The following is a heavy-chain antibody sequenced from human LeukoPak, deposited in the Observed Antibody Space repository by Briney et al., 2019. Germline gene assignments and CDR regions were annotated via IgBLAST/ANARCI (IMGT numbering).Heavy chain of an antibody. V-gene: IGHV3-7*01. CDR3: SNKRDY. J-gene: IGHJ4*02. CDR2: TNEAGSGQ. CDR1: GFTFSSHW. Sequence: GGSLRLSCTASGFTFSSHWMTWVRQAPGKGLEWVANTNEAGSGQNYVGSVKGGFTVSRDNAKNSLYLQMNSLRVEDTAIYYCSNKRDYWGQGTLVTVSS.